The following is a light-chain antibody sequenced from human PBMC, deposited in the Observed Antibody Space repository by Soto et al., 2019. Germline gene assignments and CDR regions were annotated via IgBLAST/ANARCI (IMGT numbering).Light chain of an antibody. CDR3: SSYTSSSPRV. V-gene: IGLV2-14*01. CDR1: SSDVGGYNY. CDR2: EVS. Sequence: QSALTQPRSVSGSPGQSVTLSCTGTSSDVGGYNYVSWYQQHPGKAPKLMIYEVSNRPSGVSNRFSGSKSGNTASLTISGLQAEDEADYYCSSYTSSSPRVFGGGTKVTVL. J-gene: IGLJ3*02.